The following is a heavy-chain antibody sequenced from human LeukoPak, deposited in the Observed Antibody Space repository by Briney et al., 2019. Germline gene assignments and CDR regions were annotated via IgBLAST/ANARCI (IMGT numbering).Heavy chain of an antibody. CDR1: GGSFSGYY. D-gene: IGHD2-2*01. J-gene: IGHJ5*02. CDR2: INHSGST. CDR3: ATLSRRYCSSTSCYVPWFDP. Sequence: PSETLSLTCAVYGGSFSGYYWSWIRQPPGKGLEWIGEINHSGSTNYNPSLKSRVTISVDTSKNQFSLKLSSVTAADTAVYYCATLSRRYCSSTSCYVPWFDPWGQGTLVTVSS. V-gene: IGHV4-34*01.